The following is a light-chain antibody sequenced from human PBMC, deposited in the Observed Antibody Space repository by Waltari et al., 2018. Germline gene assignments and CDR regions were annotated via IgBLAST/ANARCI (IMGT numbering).Light chain of an antibody. J-gene: IGKJ4*01. Sequence: AIRMTQSPSSLSASTGDRVTITCRARQGISSYLAWYQQKPGKAPKLLIYAASTLQSGVPSRFSGSGSGTDFTLTISCLQSEDFATYYCQQYYSYPFTFGGGTKVEIK. V-gene: IGKV1-8*01. CDR2: AAS. CDR1: QGISSY. CDR3: QQYYSYPFT.